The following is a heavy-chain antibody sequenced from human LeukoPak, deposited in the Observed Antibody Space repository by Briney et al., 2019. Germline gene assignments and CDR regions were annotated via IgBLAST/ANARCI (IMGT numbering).Heavy chain of an antibody. V-gene: IGHV3-66*01. CDR1: EFSVGSNY. J-gene: IGHJ4*02. CDR3: ANMEPDSSAYNGYFDY. Sequence: GGSLRLSCAASEFSVGSNYMTWVRQAPGKGLEWVSLIYSGGSTYYADSVKGRFTISRDNSKNTLYLQMNSLRVGDTAVYYCANMEPDSSAYNGYFDYWGQGTLVTVSS. CDR2: IYSGGST. D-gene: IGHD3-22*01.